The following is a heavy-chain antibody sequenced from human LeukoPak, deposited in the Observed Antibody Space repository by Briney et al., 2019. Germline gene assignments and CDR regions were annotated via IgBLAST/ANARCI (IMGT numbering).Heavy chain of an antibody. CDR2: ISAYNGNT. CDR1: GYTFTSYG. J-gene: IGHJ6*03. V-gene: IGHV1-18*01. Sequence: ASVKVSCKASGYTFTSYGISWVRQAPGQGLEWMRWISAYNGNTNYAQKLQGRVTMTTDTSTSTAYMELRSLRSDDTAVYYCARDPYSSGWYRNYYYYMDVWGKGTTVTISS. D-gene: IGHD6-19*01. CDR3: ARDPYSSGWYRNYYYYMDV.